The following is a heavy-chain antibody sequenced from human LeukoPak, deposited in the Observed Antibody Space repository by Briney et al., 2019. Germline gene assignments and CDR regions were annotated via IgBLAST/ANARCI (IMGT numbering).Heavy chain of an antibody. V-gene: IGHV3-23*01. D-gene: IGHD6-19*01. J-gene: IGHJ4*02. CDR3: ATGVHSSGWYRVSEGFYFDY. CDR2: ISGSGGST. CDR1: GFTFSSYA. Sequence: PGGSLRLSCAASGFTFSSYAMSWVRQAPGKGLEWVSAISGSGGSTYYADSVKGRFTISRDNSKNTLYLQMYSLRAEDTAVYYCATGVHSSGWYRVSEGFYFDYWGQGTLVTVSS.